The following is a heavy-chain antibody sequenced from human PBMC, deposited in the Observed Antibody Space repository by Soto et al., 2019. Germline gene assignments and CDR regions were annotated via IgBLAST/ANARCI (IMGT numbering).Heavy chain of an antibody. Sequence: GGSLRLSCAASGFTFSSYGMHWVRQAPGKGLEWVAVIWYDGSNKYYADSVKGRFTISRDNSKNTLYLQMNSLRAEDTAVYYCARDSGLGEFVMDVWGQGTTVTVSS. V-gene: IGHV3-33*01. CDR2: IWYDGSNK. D-gene: IGHD3-10*01. CDR3: ARDSGLGEFVMDV. CDR1: GFTFSSYG. J-gene: IGHJ6*02.